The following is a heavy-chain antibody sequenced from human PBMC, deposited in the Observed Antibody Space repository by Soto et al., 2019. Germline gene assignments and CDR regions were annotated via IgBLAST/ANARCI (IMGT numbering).Heavy chain of an antibody. D-gene: IGHD3-3*01. CDR2: ISGSGGST. V-gene: IGHV3-23*01. Sequence: EVQLLESGGGLVQPGGSLRLSCAASGFTFSSYAMSWVRQAPGKGLEWVSAISGSGGSTYYADSVKGRFTISRDNSKNTLYLQKNSLRAEDTAVYYCAKARGNYDLYYYYMDVWGKGTTVTVSS. CDR3: AKARGNYDLYYYYMDV. CDR1: GFTFSSYA. J-gene: IGHJ6*03.